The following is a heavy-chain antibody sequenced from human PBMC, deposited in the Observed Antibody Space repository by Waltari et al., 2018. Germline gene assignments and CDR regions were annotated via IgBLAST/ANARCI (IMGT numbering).Heavy chain of an antibody. D-gene: IGHD3-22*01. CDR2: IYYSGST. V-gene: IGHV4-39*01. CDR3: ARSGYYDSSGYYWWFDP. CDR1: GGSISSSNYY. Sequence: QLQLQESGPGLVKPSETLSLTCTVSGGSISSSNYYWGWIRQPPGKGLEWIGSIYYSGSTYYNPSLKSRCTISVDTAKNQFYLKLNSVTAADTAVHYCARSGYYDSSGYYWWFDPWGQGTLVTVSS. J-gene: IGHJ5*02.